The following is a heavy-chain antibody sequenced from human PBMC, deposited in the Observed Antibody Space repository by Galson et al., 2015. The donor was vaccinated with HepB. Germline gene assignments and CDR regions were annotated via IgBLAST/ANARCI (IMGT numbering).Heavy chain of an antibody. CDR3: ARGGSDYGGNHEPRILTDRYWYFGL. V-gene: IGHV1-69*04. CDR2: IIPILGIA. D-gene: IGHD4-23*01. J-gene: IGHJ2*01. Sequence: SVKVSCKASGGTFSSYAISWVRQAPGQGLEWMGRIIPILGIANYAQKFQGRVTITADKSTSTAYMELSSLRSEDTAVYYCARGGSDYGGNHEPRILTDRYWYFGLWGRGTLVTVSS. CDR1: GGTFSSYA.